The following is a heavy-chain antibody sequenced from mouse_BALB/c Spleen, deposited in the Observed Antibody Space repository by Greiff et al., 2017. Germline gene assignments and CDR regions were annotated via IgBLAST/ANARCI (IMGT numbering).Heavy chain of an antibody. D-gene: IGHD2-1*01. V-gene: IGHV2-6-7*01. Sequence: VKLMESGPGLVAPSQSLSITCTVSGFSLTGYGVNWVRQPPGKGLEWLGMIWGDGSTDYNSALKSRLSISKDNSKSQVFLKMNSLQTDDTARYYCARERPYGNYYYAMDYWGQGTSVTVSS. J-gene: IGHJ4*01. CDR2: IWGDGST. CDR1: GFSLTGYG. CDR3: ARERPYGNYYYAMDY.